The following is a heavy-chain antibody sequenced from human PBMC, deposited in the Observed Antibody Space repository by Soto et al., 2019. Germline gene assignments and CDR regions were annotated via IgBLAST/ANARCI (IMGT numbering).Heavy chain of an antibody. CDR3: ARRLWSXYYDSSGYYYTPRAFDI. CDR2: ISSSSSYI. CDR1: GFTFSSYS. J-gene: IGHJ3*02. D-gene: IGHD3-22*01. Sequence: GGSLRLSCAASGFTFSSYSMNWVRQAPGKGLEWVSSISSSSSYIYYADSVKGRFTISRDNAKNSLYLQMNSLRAEDTAVYYCARRLWSXYYDSSGYYYTPRAFDIWGQGTMVTVSS. V-gene: IGHV3-21*01.